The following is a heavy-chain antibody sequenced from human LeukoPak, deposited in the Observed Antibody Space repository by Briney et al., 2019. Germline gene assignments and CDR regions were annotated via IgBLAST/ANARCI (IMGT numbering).Heavy chain of an antibody. D-gene: IGHD3-3*01. V-gene: IGHV3-23*01. Sequence: PGGSLRLSCAASGFTFSSYAMSWVRQAPGKGLEWVSAISGSGGSTYYADSVKGRFTISRDNSKNTLYLQMNSLRAEDTAVYYCAKGPWGLRFLEWSRWGQGTLVTVSS. CDR3: AKGPWGLRFLEWSR. J-gene: IGHJ4*02. CDR2: ISGSGGST. CDR1: GFTFSSYA.